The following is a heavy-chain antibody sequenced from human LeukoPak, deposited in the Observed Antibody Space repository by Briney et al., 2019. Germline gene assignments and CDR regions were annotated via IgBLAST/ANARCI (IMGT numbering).Heavy chain of an antibody. Sequence: GGSLRLSCAASGFTFSSYAMHWVRQAPGKGLEWVAVISYDGSNKYYADSVKGRFTISRDNSKNTLYLQMSSLRAEDTAVYYCAKCRPYYDILTGLGMDVWGQGTTVTVSS. CDR2: ISYDGSNK. V-gene: IGHV3-30*18. CDR1: GFTFSSYA. J-gene: IGHJ6*02. D-gene: IGHD3-9*01. CDR3: AKCRPYYDILTGLGMDV.